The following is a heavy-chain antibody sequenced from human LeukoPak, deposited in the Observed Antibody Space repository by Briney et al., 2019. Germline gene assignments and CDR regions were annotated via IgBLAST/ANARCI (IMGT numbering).Heavy chain of an antibody. CDR1: GFTSSRSW. CDR2: INIDGTTT. V-gene: IGHV3-74*01. J-gene: IGHJ4*02. Sequence: GGSLRLSCAASGFTSSRSWMHWVRQGPGKGLMWVSRINIDGTTTDYADPVKGRFTISRDDAKNTLYLQMNSLTVEDTAVYYCVKSMGVNDNWGQGTLVTVSS. D-gene: IGHD1-26*01. CDR3: VKSMGVNDN.